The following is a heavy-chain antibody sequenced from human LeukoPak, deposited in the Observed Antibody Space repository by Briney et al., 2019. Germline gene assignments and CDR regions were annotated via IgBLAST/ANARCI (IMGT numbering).Heavy chain of an antibody. D-gene: IGHD4-17*01. CDR2: INWNGGST. Sequence: PGGSLRLSCAASGFTFDDYGMSWVRQAPGKGLEWVSGINWNGGSTGYADSVKGRFTISRNNAKNSLYLQMNSLRAEDTALYYCARRDYDENAFDIWGQGTMVTVSS. CDR3: ARRDYDENAFDI. CDR1: GFTFDDYG. J-gene: IGHJ3*02. V-gene: IGHV3-20*04.